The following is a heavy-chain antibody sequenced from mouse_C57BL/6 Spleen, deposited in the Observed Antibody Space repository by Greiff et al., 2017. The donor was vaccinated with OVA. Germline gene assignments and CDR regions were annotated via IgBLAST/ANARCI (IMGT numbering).Heavy chain of an antibody. J-gene: IGHJ1*03. CDR2: SRNKANDYTT. CDR3: ARDARGYFDV. Sequence: EVQGVESGEGLVQSGRSLRLSCATSGFTFSDFYMEWVRQAPGKGLEWIAASRNKANDYTTEYSASVKGRFIVSRDTSQSILYLQMNALRAEDTAIYYCARDARGYFDVWGTGTTVTVSS. CDR1: GFTFSDFY. V-gene: IGHV7-1*01.